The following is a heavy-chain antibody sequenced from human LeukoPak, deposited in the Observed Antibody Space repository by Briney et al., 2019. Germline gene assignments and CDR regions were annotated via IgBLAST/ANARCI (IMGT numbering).Heavy chain of an antibody. D-gene: IGHD1-7*01. J-gene: IGHJ5*02. CDR3: AREEDRELYGHLFDP. V-gene: IGHV3-30-3*01. CDR2: ISYDGSNK. Sequence: GGSLRLSCAASGFTFSSYAMHWVRQAPGKGLEWVAVISYDGSNKYYADSVKGRFTISRDNSKNTLYLQMNSLRAEDTAVYYCAREEDRELYGHLFDPWGQGTLVTVSS. CDR1: GFTFSSYA.